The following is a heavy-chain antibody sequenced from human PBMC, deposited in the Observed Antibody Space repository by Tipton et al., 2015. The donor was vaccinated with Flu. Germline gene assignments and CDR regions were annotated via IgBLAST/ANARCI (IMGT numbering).Heavy chain of an antibody. CDR2: IYHSGTT. V-gene: IGHV4-38-2*01. D-gene: IGHD4-11*01. CDR1: GYSIGNGYY. CDR3: ARQGVATVTTDYYYYYGMDV. J-gene: IGHJ6*02. Sequence: GLVKPSETLSLTCAVSGYSIGNGYYWGWIRQAPGKGLEWIASIYHSGTTYYNPSLKSRVTISLDTSKNQFSLKLTSVTAADTAVYYCARQGVATVTTDYYYYYGMDVWGQGTTVTVSS.